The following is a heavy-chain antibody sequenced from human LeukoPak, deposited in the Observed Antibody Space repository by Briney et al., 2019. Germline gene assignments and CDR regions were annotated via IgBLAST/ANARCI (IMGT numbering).Heavy chain of an antibody. CDR1: GFTVGGNY. CDR3: ARRAGGYSHPYDY. CDR2: IYSDDTT. J-gene: IGHJ4*02. V-gene: IGHV3-53*01. D-gene: IGHD4-23*01. Sequence: GGSLRLSCAVSGFTVGGNYMSWIRQAPGKGLEWVSLIYSDDTTLYADSVKGRFTISRDISKNTLYLQMSSLRAEDTAVYYCARRAGGYSHPYDYWGQGVLVTVSS.